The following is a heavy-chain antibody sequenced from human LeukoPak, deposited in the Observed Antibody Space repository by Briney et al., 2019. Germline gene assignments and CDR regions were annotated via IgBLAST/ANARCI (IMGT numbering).Heavy chain of an antibody. D-gene: IGHD3-3*01. V-gene: IGHV1-8*01. CDR3: ARAPTYDFWSGYYVYYYYYYMDV. CDR2: MNPNSGNT. J-gene: IGHJ6*03. Sequence: ASVKVSCKASGYTFTSYDINWVRQATGQGLEWMGWMNPNSGNTGYAQKFQGRVTMTRNTSISTAYMELSSLRSEDTAVYHCARAPTYDFWSGYYVYYYYYYMDVWGKGTTVTVSS. CDR1: GYTFTSYD.